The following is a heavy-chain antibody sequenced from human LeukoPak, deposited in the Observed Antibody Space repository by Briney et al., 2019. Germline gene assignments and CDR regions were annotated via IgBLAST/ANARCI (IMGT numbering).Heavy chain of an antibody. CDR3: ARGRGIGA. V-gene: IGHV3-7*01. J-gene: IGHJ6*02. Sequence: GGSLRLSCAASGFTFRSFWMTWVRQAPGKGLEWVANIREDGSEKYYVDSVNGRFTISRDNAKNSLSLQMNSQRAEDMGVYYCARGRGIGAWGQGTTVTVSS. CDR1: GFTFRSFW. CDR2: IREDGSEK.